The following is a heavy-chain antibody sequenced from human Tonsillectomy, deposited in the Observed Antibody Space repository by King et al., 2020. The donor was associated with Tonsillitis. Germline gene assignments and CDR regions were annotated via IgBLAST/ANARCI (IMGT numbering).Heavy chain of an antibody. D-gene: IGHD6-13*01. V-gene: IGHV5-51*01. CDR1: GYSFTSYW. J-gene: IGHJ4*02. CDR2: IYPGDSDT. CDR3: ARHPTSPYSSSWYSGDY. Sequence: QLVQSGAEVKKPGESLKISCKGSGYSFTSYWIGWVRQMPGKGLEWMGIIYPGDSDTRYSPTFQGQVTISADKSISTAYLQWSSLKASDTAMYYCARHPTSPYSSSWYSGDYWGQGTLVTVSS.